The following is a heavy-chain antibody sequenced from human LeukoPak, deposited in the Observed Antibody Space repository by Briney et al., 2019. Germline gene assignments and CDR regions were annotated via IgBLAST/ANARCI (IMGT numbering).Heavy chain of an antibody. V-gene: IGHV3-73*01. J-gene: IGHJ4*02. CDR3: SRQTVSCHDF. CDR1: GFSLSDSH. D-gene: IGHD2-2*01. CDR2: TRSRRDNYAT. Sequence: GGSLSLACAASGFSLSDSHMHWVRHAPGKGLEWVGHTRSRRDNYATAYGVSVQGRFTSSRDDSNNMAYLQMNSLTADDTAVYYCSRQTVSCHDFWGQGTLVTVSS.